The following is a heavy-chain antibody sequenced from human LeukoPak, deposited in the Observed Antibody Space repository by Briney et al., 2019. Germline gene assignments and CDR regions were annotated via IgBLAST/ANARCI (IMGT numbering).Heavy chain of an antibody. CDR1: GFTFSIYG. J-gene: IGHJ4*02. Sequence: GGSLRLSCAASGFTFSIYGMHWVRQAPGKGLEWVAVIWYDGSNKYYADSVKGRFTISRDNSKNTLYLQMNSLRAEDTAVYYCARGYARVVGSGSYYGALGYWGQGTLVTVSS. V-gene: IGHV3-33*01. CDR2: IWYDGSNK. CDR3: ARGYARVVGSGSYYGALGY. D-gene: IGHD3-10*01.